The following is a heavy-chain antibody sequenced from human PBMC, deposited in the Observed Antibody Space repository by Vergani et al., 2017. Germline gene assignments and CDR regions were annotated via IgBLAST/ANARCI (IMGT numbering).Heavy chain of an antibody. CDR2: IIPIFGTT. D-gene: IGHD3-10*01. CDR3: ARVVLITIVRGIYLPGYYYGMDV. Sequence: QVQLVQSGAEVKKPGSSVKVSCKASGGTFSSYAISWVRQAPGQGLEWMGGIIPIFGTTIYAQKFQVRVTMTADDSTSTVYMELSSLRSEDTDVYYCARVVLITIVRGIYLPGYYYGMDVWGKGTTVTGSS. V-gene: IGHV1-69*01. CDR1: GGTFSSYA. J-gene: IGHJ6*04.